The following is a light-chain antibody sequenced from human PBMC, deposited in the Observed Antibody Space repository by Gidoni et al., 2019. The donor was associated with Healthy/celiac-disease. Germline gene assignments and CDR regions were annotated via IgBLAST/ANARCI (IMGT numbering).Light chain of an antibody. J-gene: IGKJ2*03. CDR2: DAS. CDR3: QQRSNWPPGYS. Sequence: VLTQSPATLSLSPGERATLSCRASQSVSSYLAWYQQKPGQAPRLLIYDASNRATGIPARFSGSGSGTDFTLTISSLEPEDFAVYYCQQRSNWPPGYSFGQGTKLEIK. CDR1: QSVSSY. V-gene: IGKV3-11*01.